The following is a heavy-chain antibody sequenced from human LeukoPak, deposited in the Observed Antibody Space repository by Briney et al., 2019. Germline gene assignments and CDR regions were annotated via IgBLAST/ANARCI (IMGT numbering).Heavy chain of an antibody. D-gene: IGHD3-22*01. V-gene: IGHV3-74*01. CDR1: GFTFSSYW. J-gene: IGHJ4*02. CDR3: ASPNPATSSYYYDSSGDFDY. CDR2: INSDGSST. Sequence: PGGSLRLSCAASGFTFSSYWMHWVRQAPGKGLVWVSRINSDGSSTSYADSVKGRSTISRDNAKNTLYLQMNSLRAEDTAVSYCASPNPATSSYYYDSSGDFDYWGQGTLVTVSS.